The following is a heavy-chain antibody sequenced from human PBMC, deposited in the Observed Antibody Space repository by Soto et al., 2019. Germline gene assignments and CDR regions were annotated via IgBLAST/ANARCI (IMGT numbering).Heavy chain of an antibody. V-gene: IGHV3-30-3*01. J-gene: IGHJ4*02. CDR3: AREGPEAFRSTWHFAY. Sequence: QVQLVESGGGVVQPGRSLRLSCAASGFTFSNFAMHWFRQAPGKGLEWVAVMSFDGTTKFYADSVKGRFTVSRDNSQNTLYLQVNSLRDEDTAVYYCAREGPEAFRSTWHFAYCCQGTLGTVSS. CDR1: GFTFSNFA. CDR2: MSFDGTTK. D-gene: IGHD1-26*01.